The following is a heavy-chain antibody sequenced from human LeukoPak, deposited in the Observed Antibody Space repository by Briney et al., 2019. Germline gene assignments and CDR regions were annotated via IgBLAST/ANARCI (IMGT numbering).Heavy chain of an antibody. Sequence: ASVKVSCKASGGTFSSYAISWVRQAPGQGLEWMGGTIPIFGTANYAQKFQGRVTITADESTSTAYMELSSLRSEDTAVYYCARGAAILPFDIWGQGTMVTVSS. CDR3: ARGAAILPFDI. J-gene: IGHJ3*02. CDR1: GGTFSSYA. V-gene: IGHV1-69*13. CDR2: TIPIFGTA. D-gene: IGHD2-15*01.